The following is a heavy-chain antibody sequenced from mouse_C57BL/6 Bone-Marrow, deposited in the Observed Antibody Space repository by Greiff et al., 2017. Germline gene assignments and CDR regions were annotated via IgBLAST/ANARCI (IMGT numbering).Heavy chain of an antibody. CDR1: GFTFSDYG. CDR3: AGGHQRDYFDY. Sequence: EVKLVESGGGLVKPGGSLKLSCAASGFTFSDYGMHWVRQAPEKGLEWVAYISSGSSTIYYADTVKGRFTISRGNAKNTLFLQMTSLRSEDTAMYYCAGGHQRDYFDYWGQGTTLTVSS. V-gene: IGHV5-17*01. CDR2: ISSGSSTI. J-gene: IGHJ2*01.